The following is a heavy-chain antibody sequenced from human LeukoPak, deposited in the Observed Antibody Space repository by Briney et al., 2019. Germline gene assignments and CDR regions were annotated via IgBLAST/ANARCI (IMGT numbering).Heavy chain of an antibody. Sequence: TGGSLRLSCAASGFTFSSYAMHWVRQAPGKGLEYVSAISSNGGSTYYANSVKGRFTISRDNSKNTLCLQMGSLRAEDMAVYYCARGIAARLYYFDYWGQGTLVTVSS. CDR2: ISSNGGST. D-gene: IGHD6-6*01. CDR1: GFTFSSYA. CDR3: ARGIAARLYYFDY. J-gene: IGHJ4*02. V-gene: IGHV3-64*01.